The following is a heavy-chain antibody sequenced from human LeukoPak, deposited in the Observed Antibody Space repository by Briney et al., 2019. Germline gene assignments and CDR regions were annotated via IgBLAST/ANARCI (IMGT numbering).Heavy chain of an antibody. CDR2: ISYDGSNK. V-gene: IGHV3-30*18. CDR1: GFTFSSYG. D-gene: IGHD6-19*01. CDR3: AKDYHSSGWYFDY. Sequence: GRSLRLSCAASGFTFSSYGMHWVRQAPGKGLEWVAVISYDGSNKYYADSVKGRFTISRDNSKNTLYPQMNSLRAEDTAVYYCAKDYHSSGWYFDYWGQGTLVTVSS. J-gene: IGHJ4*02.